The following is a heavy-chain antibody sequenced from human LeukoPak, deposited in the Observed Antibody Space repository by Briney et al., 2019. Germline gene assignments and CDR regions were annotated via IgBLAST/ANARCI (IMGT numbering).Heavy chain of an antibody. Sequence: GESLKISCKGSGYSFTSYWIGWVRQKPGKGLEWMGIIFPGDSDTRYSPSFQGQVTMSADKSISTAYLQWSSLKASDTAMYYCARRLTYDSRAYYCLDYWGQGTLVTVSS. CDR1: GYSFTSYW. CDR2: IFPGDSDT. J-gene: IGHJ4*02. CDR3: ARRLTYDSRAYYCLDY. D-gene: IGHD3-22*01. V-gene: IGHV5-51*01.